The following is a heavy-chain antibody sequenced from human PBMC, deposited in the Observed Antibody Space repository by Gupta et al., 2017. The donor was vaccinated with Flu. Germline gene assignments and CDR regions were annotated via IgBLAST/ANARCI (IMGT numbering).Heavy chain of an antibody. Sequence: EVQLVQSGAEVKKPGESLRISCKGSGYTFTSYWITWVRQMPGKGLEWMGRIDPSDSYTNYSPSFQGLVTISADKSITTAYLQWSSLKASDAAIYYCASDPRTSSYSYNMEIWGQGTTVTVSS. CDR2: IDPSDSYT. V-gene: IGHV5-10-1*01. J-gene: IGHJ6*02. D-gene: IGHD6-6*01. CDR3: ASDPRTSSYSYNMEI. CDR1: GYTFTSYW.